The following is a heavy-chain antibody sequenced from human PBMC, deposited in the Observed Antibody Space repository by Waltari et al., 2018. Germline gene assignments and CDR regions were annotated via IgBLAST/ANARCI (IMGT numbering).Heavy chain of an antibody. J-gene: IGHJ4*02. CDR2: ISISSSTI. Sequence: EVQLVESGGGLVQPGGSLRLSCAASGFTFSGYSMTWVRQAPGKGLEWVSYISISSSTIYDADSVMGRFTISRDNSKNSLYLQMNSLIAEDTAVYYCATTQWLVVGFDYWGQGTLVTVSS. V-gene: IGHV3-48*01. CDR3: ATTQWLVVGFDY. D-gene: IGHD6-19*01. CDR1: GFTFSGYS.